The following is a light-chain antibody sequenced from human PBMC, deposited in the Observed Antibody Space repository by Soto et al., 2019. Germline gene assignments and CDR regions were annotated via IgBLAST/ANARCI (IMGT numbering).Light chain of an antibody. V-gene: IGKV4-1*01. CDR1: QSVLYRSNNNNY. J-gene: IGKJ4*01. CDR2: WAS. CDR3: QQYYSTPLS. Sequence: DIVMTQSPDSLAVSLGERATVNCKSSQSVLYRSNNNNYLAWYQQKPGQPPKLLIYWASTREFGVPDRFSGSGSGTDFTLTISSLQAEDVAVYYCQQYYSTPLSFGIGTRVEIK.